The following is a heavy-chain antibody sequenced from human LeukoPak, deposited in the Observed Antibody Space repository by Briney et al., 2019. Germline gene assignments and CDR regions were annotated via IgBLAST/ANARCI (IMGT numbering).Heavy chain of an antibody. Sequence: GGYLRLSCAASGFIFDDYGMSWVRQGPGKGLEWGSGIKWNGGSTDYADSVKGRFTITRDNAKNPLYLQINSLRAEDTAFYYCARPRSRGGGFSYGHDYWGQGHLFTVSS. V-gene: IGHV3-20*04. CDR1: GFIFDDYG. CDR3: ARPRSRGGGFSYGHDY. CDR2: IKWNGGST. J-gene: IGHJ4*02. D-gene: IGHD5-18*01.